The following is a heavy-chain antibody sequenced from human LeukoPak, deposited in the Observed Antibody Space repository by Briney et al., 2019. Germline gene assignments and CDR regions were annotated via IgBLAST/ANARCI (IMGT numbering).Heavy chain of an antibody. J-gene: IGHJ4*02. V-gene: IGHV3-23*01. Sequence: QAGGSLRLSCAASGFTFSSSAMSWVRQAPGKGLEWVSAISNNGGYTYYADSVQGRFTISRDNSKSTLCLQMNSLRAEDTAVYYCASIIDYWGQGTLVTVSS. CDR1: GFTFSSSA. CDR2: ISNNGGYT. CDR3: ASIIDY.